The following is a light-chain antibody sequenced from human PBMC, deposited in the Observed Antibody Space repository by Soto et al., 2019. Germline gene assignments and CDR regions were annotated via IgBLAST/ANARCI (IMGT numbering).Light chain of an antibody. CDR3: SSYTGRSTRV. CDR1: SSHYGGYNY. CDR2: GVS. V-gene: IGLV2-14*01. Sequence: QSVLTQPASVAGSPGQSITISCTGTSSHYGGYNYVSWYQYHPGKAPKLIIYGVSDRPSGVSNRFSGSKSGNTASLTISGLQAEDEADYYCSSYTGRSTRVFGTGTKVTVL. J-gene: IGLJ1*01.